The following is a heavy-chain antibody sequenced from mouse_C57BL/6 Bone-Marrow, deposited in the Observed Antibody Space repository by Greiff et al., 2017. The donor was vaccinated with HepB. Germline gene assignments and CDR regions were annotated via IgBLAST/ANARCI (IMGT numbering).Heavy chain of an antibody. CDR3: ARDQGYYGSSSLYWYFDV. J-gene: IGHJ1*03. CDR1: GFTFSSYA. CDR2: ISDGGSYT. V-gene: IGHV5-4*01. Sequence: EVQLVESGGGLVKPGGSLKLSCAASGFTFSSYAMSWVRQTPEKRLEWVATISDGGSYTYYPDNVKGRFTISRDNAKNNLYLPMSHLKSEDTAMYYCARDQGYYGSSSLYWYFDVWGTGTTVTVSS. D-gene: IGHD1-1*01.